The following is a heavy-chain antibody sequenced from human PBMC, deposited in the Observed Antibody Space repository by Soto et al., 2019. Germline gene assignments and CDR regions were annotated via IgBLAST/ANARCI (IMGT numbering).Heavy chain of an antibody. Sequence: ASVKVSCKASGYTFTGYYMHWVRQAPGQGLEWMGWMNPNSGNTGYAQKFQGRVTMTRNTSISTAYMELSSLRSEDTAVYYCARGTSGSYYYYGMDVWGQGTTVTVSS. D-gene: IGHD1-26*01. CDR3: ARGTSGSYYYYGMDV. J-gene: IGHJ6*02. CDR2: MNPNSGNT. CDR1: GYTFTGYY. V-gene: IGHV1-8*02.